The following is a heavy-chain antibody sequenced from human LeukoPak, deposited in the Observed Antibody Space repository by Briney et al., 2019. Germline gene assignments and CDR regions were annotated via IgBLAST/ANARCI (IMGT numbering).Heavy chain of an antibody. V-gene: IGHV1-69*01. D-gene: IGHD3-3*01. Sequence: SVKVSCKASGGTFSSYAISWVRQAPGQGLEWIGGIIPIFGTANYAQKFQGRVTITADESTSTAYMELSSLRSEDTAVYYCATTPRVTIFGVVIWWFDPWGQGTLVTVSS. CDR1: GGTFSSYA. J-gene: IGHJ5*02. CDR3: ATTPRVTIFGVVIWWFDP. CDR2: IIPIFGTA.